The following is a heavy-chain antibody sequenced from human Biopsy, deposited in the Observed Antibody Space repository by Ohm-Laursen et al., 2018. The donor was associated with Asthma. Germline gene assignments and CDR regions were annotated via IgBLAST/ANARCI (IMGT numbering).Heavy chain of an antibody. CDR1: GGSLRGYV. V-gene: IGHV4-34*01. CDR2: STRGGGT. Sequence: TLSLTCSVHGGSLRGYVWTWIRQPPGKGLEWIGKSTRGGGTTFNPSLKSRVTISIDASKSQLSLKVRSVTAADTAVYYCARGPEWNGLDVWGQGTTVTVSS. D-gene: IGHD3-3*01. CDR3: ARGPEWNGLDV. J-gene: IGHJ6*02.